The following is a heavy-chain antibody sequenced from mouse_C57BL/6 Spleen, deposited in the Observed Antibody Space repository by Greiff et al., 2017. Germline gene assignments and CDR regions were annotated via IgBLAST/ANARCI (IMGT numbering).Heavy chain of an antibody. CDR2: ISSGSSTI. CDR1: GFTFSDYG. V-gene: IGHV5-17*01. CDR3: ARSRDYDGFAY. Sequence: EVQLKESGGGLVKPGGSLKLSCAASGFTFSDYGMHWVRQAPEKGLEWVAYISSGSSTIYYADTVKGRFTISRDNAKNTLFLQMTSLRSEDTAMYYCARSRDYDGFAYWGRGTLVTVSA. D-gene: IGHD2-4*01. J-gene: IGHJ3*01.